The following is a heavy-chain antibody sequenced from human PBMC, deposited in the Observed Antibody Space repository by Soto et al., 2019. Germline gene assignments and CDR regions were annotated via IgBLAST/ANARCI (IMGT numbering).Heavy chain of an antibody. D-gene: IGHD3-16*01. CDR3: ARDWFGVDY. V-gene: IGHV1-18*01. J-gene: IGHJ4*02. CDR2: ISAYNDNT. Sequence: ALSWVRQAPGQGLEWMGWISAYNDNTNYAQKLQGRVTMTTDTSTSTAYMELRSLRSDDTAVYYCARDWFGVDYWGQGTLVTVS. CDR1: A.